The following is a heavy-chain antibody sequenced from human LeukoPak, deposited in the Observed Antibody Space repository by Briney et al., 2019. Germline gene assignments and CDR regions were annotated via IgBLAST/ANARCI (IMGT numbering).Heavy chain of an antibody. Sequence: HSGGSLRLSCAASGFTFDDYAMHWVRQAPGKGLEWVSGISWNSGSIGYADSVKGRFTISRDNAKNSLYLQMNSLRAEDMALYYCAKAPFSRLATYYFDYWGQGTLVTVSS. V-gene: IGHV3-9*03. CDR3: AKAPFSRLATYYFDY. D-gene: IGHD3-3*02. J-gene: IGHJ4*02. CDR2: ISWNSGSI. CDR1: GFTFDDYA.